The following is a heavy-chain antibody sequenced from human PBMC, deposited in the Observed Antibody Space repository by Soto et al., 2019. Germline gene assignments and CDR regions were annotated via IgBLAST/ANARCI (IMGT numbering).Heavy chain of an antibody. CDR2: IYYSGST. CDR3: ARDLDGSGGSHDY. CDR1: GGSISSSSYY. J-gene: IGHJ4*02. D-gene: IGHD3-10*01. Sequence: SETLSLTCTVSGGSISSSSYYWGWIRQPPGKGLEWIGSIYYSGSTYYNPSLKSRVTISVDTSKNQFSLKLSSVTAADTAVYYCARDLDGSGGSHDYWGQGTLVTVSS. V-gene: IGHV4-39*02.